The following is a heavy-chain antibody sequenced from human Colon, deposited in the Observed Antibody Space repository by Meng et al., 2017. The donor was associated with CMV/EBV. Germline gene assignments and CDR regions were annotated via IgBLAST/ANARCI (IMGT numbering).Heavy chain of an antibody. Sequence: QSGAEVKAPGASVKCSCKASGVPFTGHYMHWVRQAPGQGLEWMGWIDANSGGTNYAQKFQGRLTMTRDTSISTVYMELNRLRSDDTAVYFCARDGIRGVFFFDYWGQGTLVTVSS. V-gene: IGHV1-2*02. J-gene: IGHJ4*02. CDR3: ARDGIRGVFFFDY. D-gene: IGHD1-14*01. CDR1: GVPFTGHY. CDR2: IDANSGGT.